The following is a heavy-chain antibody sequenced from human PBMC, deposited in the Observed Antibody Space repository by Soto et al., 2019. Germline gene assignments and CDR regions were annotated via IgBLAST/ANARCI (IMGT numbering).Heavy chain of an antibody. CDR2: ISYDGSNK. Sequence: GGSLRLSCAASGFTFSSYGMHWVRQAPGKGLEWVAVISYDGSNKYYADSVKGRFTISRDNSKNTLYLQMNRLRAEDTAVYYCAKVILEKLVPYCYYGMDVWGEGTTVTVYS. CDR1: GFTFSSYG. D-gene: IGHD6-6*01. V-gene: IGHV3-30*18. CDR3: AKVILEKLVPYCYYGMDV. J-gene: IGHJ6*04.